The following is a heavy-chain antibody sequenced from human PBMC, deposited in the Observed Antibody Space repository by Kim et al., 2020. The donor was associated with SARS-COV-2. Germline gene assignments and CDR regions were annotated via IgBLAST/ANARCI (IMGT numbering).Heavy chain of an antibody. J-gene: IGHJ4*02. D-gene: IGHD3-22*01. CDR3: ARDKRDRRGYYDY. Sequence: YAQKFQGRVTITADESTGTAYMELSSLRSEDTAVYYCARDKRDRRGYYDYWGQGTLVTVSS. V-gene: IGHV1-69*01.